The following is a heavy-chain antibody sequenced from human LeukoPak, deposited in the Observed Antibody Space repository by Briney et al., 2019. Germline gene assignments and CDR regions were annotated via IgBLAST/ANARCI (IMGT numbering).Heavy chain of an antibody. V-gene: IGHV4-30-4*08. J-gene: IGHJ2*01. D-gene: IGHD7-27*01. Sequence: PSETLSLTCTVSGGSISSGDYYWSWIRQPPGKGLEWIGYIYYSGSTYYNPSLKSRVTISVDTSKNQFSLKLCSVTAADTAVYYCARLTGDLFNFHWYFDLWGRGTLVIVSS. CDR2: IYYSGST. CDR1: GGSISSGDYY. CDR3: ARLTGDLFNFHWYFDL.